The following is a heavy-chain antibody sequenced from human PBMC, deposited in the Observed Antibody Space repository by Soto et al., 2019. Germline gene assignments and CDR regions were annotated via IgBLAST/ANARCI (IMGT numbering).Heavy chain of an antibody. CDR2: IDPSDSYT. J-gene: IGHJ4*02. Sequence: GESLKIPCRGSGYRFTHYWISWVRQMPGKGLEWMGRIDPSDSYTNYSPSFQGHVTISADKSISTAYLQWSSLKASDTAMYYCARQGLELPLGYWGQGTLVTVSS. V-gene: IGHV5-10-1*01. CDR3: ARQGLELPLGY. D-gene: IGHD1-7*01. CDR1: GYRFTHYW.